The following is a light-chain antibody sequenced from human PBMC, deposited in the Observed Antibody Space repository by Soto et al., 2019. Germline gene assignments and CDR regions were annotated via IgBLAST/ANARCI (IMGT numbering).Light chain of an antibody. CDR1: QNIGSW. V-gene: IGKV1-5*01. J-gene: IGKJ1*01. Sequence: DIPMTQSPSTLSASVGDRVTITCRASQNIGSWLAWFQQRPGKAPKLLVYDASTSERGVPSRFRGSGYGTDFTLTISSLQPDDFATYYCQQYNNYLWTFGQGTKVDIK. CDR2: DAS. CDR3: QQYNNYLWT.